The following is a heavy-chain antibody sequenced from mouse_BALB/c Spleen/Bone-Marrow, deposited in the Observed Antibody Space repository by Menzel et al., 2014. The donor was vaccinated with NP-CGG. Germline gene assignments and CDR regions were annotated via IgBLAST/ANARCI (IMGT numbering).Heavy chain of an antibody. J-gene: IGHJ4*01. Sequence: AFSSSNINIKDTYIHWVKQRPEPGLEWIGRIDPANGNTKYDPKFQGKATITADTSSHTAYLQLSSLTSEDTAVYYCARYYYYAMDYRPQSTSVPFSS. CDR2: IDPANGNT. CDR1: NINIKDTY. V-gene: IGHV14-3*02. CDR3: ARYYYYAMDY.